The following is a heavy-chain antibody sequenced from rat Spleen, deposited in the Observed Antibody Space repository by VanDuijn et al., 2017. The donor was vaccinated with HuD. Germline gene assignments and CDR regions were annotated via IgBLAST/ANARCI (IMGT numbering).Heavy chain of an antibody. D-gene: IGHD1-6*01. Sequence: EVQLQESGPGLVKPSQSLSLTCSVTGYSITSNYWGWIRKFPGNKMEWMGYIDYSGRTSYNPSLKSRISITRDTSKNQFFLQLNSVTTEDTATYYCTRGLSMSSTKYYYALFAYWGQGTLVTVSS. J-gene: IGHJ3*01. CDR1: GYSITSNY. V-gene: IGHV3-1*01. CDR3: TRGLSMSSTKYYYALFAY. CDR2: IDYSGRT.